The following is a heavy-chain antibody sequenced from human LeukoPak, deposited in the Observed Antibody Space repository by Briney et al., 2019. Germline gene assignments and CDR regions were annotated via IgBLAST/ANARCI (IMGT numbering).Heavy chain of an antibody. CDR2: IYYSGST. V-gene: IGHV4-59*01. D-gene: IGHD4-17*01. CDR1: GGSISSYY. Sequence: SETLSLTCTVSGGSISSYYWSWIRQPPGKGLEWIGYIYYSGSTNYNPSLKSRVTISVDTSKNQFSLKLSSVTAADTAVYYCARQSWGDYAPPWFDPWGQGTLVTVSS. CDR3: ARQSWGDYAPPWFDP. J-gene: IGHJ5*02.